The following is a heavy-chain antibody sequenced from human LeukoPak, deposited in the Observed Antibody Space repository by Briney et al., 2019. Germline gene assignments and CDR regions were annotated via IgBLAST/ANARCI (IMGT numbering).Heavy chain of an antibody. V-gene: IGHV4-39*01. J-gene: IGHJ4*02. CDR2: IYYHENT. CDR1: GGSISSSSDY. Sequence: SETLSLTCAVSGGSISSSSDYWGWIRQAPGKGLEWIGSIYYHENTYYNSSLKSRVTISVDTSENQFSLKLNSVTAADTAVYFCARRAYSAAYWKHFDYWGQGTLVTVSS. D-gene: IGHD1-1*01. CDR3: ARRAYSAAYWKHFDY.